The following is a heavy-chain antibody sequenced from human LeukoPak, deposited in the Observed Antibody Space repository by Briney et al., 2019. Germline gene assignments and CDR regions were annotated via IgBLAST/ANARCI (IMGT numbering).Heavy chain of an antibody. V-gene: IGHV3-23*01. Sequence: PGGSLRLFCAASGFTFSSYAMSWVRQAPGKGLEWVSAISGSGGSTYYADSVKGRFTISRDNSKNTLYLQMNSLRAEDTAVYYCAKVRLALYDSSGSGRYFDYWGQGTLVTVSS. CDR2: ISGSGGST. J-gene: IGHJ4*02. CDR1: GFTFSSYA. D-gene: IGHD6-19*01. CDR3: AKVRLALYDSSGSGRYFDY.